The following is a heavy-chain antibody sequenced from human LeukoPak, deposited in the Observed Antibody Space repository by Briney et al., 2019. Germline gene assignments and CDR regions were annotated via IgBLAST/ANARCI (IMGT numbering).Heavy chain of an antibody. CDR2: INPSGGDT. J-gene: IGHJ6*02. CDR1: GYTFTSYY. Sequence: GASVKVSRKASGYTFTSYYMHWVRQAPGQGLEWMGIINPSGGDTSYAQKFQGRVTTTRDPSTSTVYMEVVSLRPEDTAVYYCARGCRVVPGVHNVGMTSYYNGMDVWGQGTTVTVSS. D-gene: IGHD2-2*01. CDR3: ARGCRVVPGVHNVGMTSYYNGMDV. V-gene: IGHV1-46*01.